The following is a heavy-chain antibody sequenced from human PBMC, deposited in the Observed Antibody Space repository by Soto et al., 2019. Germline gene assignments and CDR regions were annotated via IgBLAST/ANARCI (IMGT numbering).Heavy chain of an antibody. Sequence: QVQLQESGPGLVKHSETLSLTCTVSGGSISRYYWSWIRQPPGKGLEWIGYIYYSGSTNYNPSLKSRVTISVDTSKNQFSLKLSSVTAADTAVYYCARERAAGTTPIDYWGQGTLVTVSS. J-gene: IGHJ4*02. CDR1: GGSISRYY. D-gene: IGHD6-13*01. V-gene: IGHV4-59*01. CDR2: IYYSGST. CDR3: ARERAAGTTPIDY.